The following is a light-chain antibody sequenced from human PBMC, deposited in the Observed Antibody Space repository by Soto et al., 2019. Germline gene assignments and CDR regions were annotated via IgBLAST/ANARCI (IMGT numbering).Light chain of an antibody. CDR2: GNS. CDR3: SSYAGSKGVV. CDR1: SSNIGAGYE. J-gene: IGLJ2*01. V-gene: IGLV1-40*01. Sequence: QAVVTQPPSVSGAPGQRVTISCTGSSSNIGAGYEIHWHQQLPGTAPKLLIYGNSNRPSGVPDQFSGSKSGTSASLAITGLQAEDEADYYCSSYAGSKGVVFGGGTQLTVL.